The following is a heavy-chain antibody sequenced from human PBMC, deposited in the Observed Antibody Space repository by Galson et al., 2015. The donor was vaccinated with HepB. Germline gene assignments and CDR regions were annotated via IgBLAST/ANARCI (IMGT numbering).Heavy chain of an antibody. D-gene: IGHD1-26*01. CDR1: GFTFSSYS. CDR2: ISSSSSTI. Sequence: SLRLSCAASGFTFSSYSMNWVRQAPGKGLEWVSYISSSSSTIYYADSVKGRFTISRDNAKNSLYLQMNSLRDEDTAVYYCARASIVGAVTAVGAMDVWGQGTTVTVSS. CDR3: ARASIVGAVTAVGAMDV. J-gene: IGHJ6*02. V-gene: IGHV3-48*02.